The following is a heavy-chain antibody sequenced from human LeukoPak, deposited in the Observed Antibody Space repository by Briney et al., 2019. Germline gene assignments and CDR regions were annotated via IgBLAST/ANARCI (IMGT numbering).Heavy chain of an antibody. CDR3: ARAWDTAMVDY. D-gene: IGHD5-18*01. Sequence: SQTLSLTCTVSGGSISSGDYYWSWIRQPPGKGLEWIGYIYYSGSTYYNPSLKSRVTISVDASKNQFSLKLSSVTAADTAVYYCARAWDTAMVDYWGQGTLVTVSS. CDR2: IYYSGST. V-gene: IGHV4-30-4*08. J-gene: IGHJ4*02. CDR1: GGSISSGDYY.